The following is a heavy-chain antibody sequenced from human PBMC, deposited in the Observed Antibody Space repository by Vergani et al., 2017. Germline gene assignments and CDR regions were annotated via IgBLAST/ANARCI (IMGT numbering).Heavy chain of an antibody. J-gene: IGHJ3*02. D-gene: IGHD1-26*01. CDR1: GFSLSTSGMC. CDR3: ARTWEGRGDISDAFDI. CDR2: IDWDDDK. Sequence: QVTLRESGPALVKPTQTLTPTCTFSGFSLSTSGMCVSWIRQPPGKALEWLALIDWDDDKYYSTSLKTRLTISKDTSKNQVVLTMTNMDPVDTATYYCARTWEGRGDISDAFDIWGQGTMVTVSS. V-gene: IGHV2-70*01.